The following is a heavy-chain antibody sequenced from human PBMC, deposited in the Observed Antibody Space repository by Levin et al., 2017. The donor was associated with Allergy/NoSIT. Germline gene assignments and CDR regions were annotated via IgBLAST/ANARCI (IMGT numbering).Heavy chain of an antibody. CDR2: ITSKGNSYSS. D-gene: IGHD1-26*01. V-gene: IGHV3-72*01. Sequence: GGSLRLSCAASGFSFSDHYIDWVRQAPGKGLEWVGRITSKGNSYSSEYAASVRGSFTISRDDSENSVYLQMNSLKTEATAVYYCADLGRSYGLDVWGQGTTVTVSS. J-gene: IGHJ6*02. CDR3: ADLGRSYGLDV. CDR1: GFSFSDHY.